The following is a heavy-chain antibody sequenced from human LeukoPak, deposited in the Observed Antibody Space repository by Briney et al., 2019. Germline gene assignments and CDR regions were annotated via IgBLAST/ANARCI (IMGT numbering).Heavy chain of an antibody. D-gene: IGHD4-17*01. Sequence: SETLSLTCTVSGGSIRSRSYYWGWIRQPPGKGLEWIGSIYYSGSTYYNPSLKSRVTISVDTSKNQFSLKLSSVTAADTAVYYCARQDYGDANWFDPWGQGTLVAVSS. V-gene: IGHV4-39*01. J-gene: IGHJ5*02. CDR3: ARQDYGDANWFDP. CDR1: GGSIRSRSYY. CDR2: IYYSGST.